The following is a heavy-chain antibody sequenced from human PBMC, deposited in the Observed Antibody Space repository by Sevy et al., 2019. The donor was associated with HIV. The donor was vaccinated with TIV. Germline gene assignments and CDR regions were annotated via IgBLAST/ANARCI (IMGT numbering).Heavy chain of an antibody. CDR2: ITISSSTI. J-gene: IGHJ4*02. Sequence: GESLKISCAASGFTFSTYSMNWVRQAPGKGLEWVSYITISSSTIYYADSVKGRFTISRDNAKNSLYLQMNSLRAEDTAVYYCARGDATAGTSHFDFWGQGALVTVSS. CDR1: GFTFSTYS. V-gene: IGHV3-48*01. CDR3: ARGDATAGTSHFDF. D-gene: IGHD6-19*01.